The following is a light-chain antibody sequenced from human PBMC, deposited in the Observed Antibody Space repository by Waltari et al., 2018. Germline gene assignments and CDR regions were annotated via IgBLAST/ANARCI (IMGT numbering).Light chain of an antibody. CDR2: KAS. V-gene: IGKV1-5*03. J-gene: IGKJ2*01. CDR3: QQYNSISYT. CDR1: QSISSW. Sequence: DIQMTQSPSTLSASVGDRVTITCRASQSISSWLAWYQQKPGKAPKLLIYKASGLESGVPSRFSGSGSGTEFTLTISSLQPDDFATYYCQQYNSISYTFGQGTKLEIK.